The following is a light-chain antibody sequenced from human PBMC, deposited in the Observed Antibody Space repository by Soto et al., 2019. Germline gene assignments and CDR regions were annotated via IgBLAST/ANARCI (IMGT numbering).Light chain of an antibody. CDR1: NSDVGGYNH. J-gene: IGLJ1*01. CDR3: KSFATTFYV. CDR2: DVS. V-gene: IGLV2-14*01. Sequence: QSVLTQPASVSGSPGQSITISCTGTNSDVGGYNHVSWYQQHPGKAPKLLIYDVSNRPSGVSNRYSGSKSGNTASLTISGLQAEDEADYYCKSFATTFYVFGTGTKLTVL.